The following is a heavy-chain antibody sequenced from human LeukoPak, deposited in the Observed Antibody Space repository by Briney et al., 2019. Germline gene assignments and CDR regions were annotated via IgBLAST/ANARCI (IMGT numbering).Heavy chain of an antibody. Sequence: GGSLRLSCAASGFTFGSYSMNWVRQAPGKGLEWVSSISSSSSYIYYADSVKGRFTISRDNAKNSLYLQMNSRRAEDTAVYYCARYYYDSSGYLTAYYYYYMNVWGKGTTVTVSS. V-gene: IGHV3-21*01. CDR3: ARYYYDSSGYLTAYYYYYMNV. J-gene: IGHJ6*03. CDR1: GFTFGSYS. CDR2: ISSSSSYI. D-gene: IGHD3-22*01.